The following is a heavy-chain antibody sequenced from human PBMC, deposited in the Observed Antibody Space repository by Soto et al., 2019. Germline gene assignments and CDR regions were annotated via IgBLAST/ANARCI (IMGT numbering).Heavy chain of an antibody. V-gene: IGHV3-30*18. J-gene: IGHJ4*02. Sequence: QVQLVESGGGVVQPGRSLRLSCAASGFTFSNFGMHWGRQAPGKGLEWVAAISADGSDKYFSDSVKGRFTISRDNSKNTLFLQMNSLRVEDTAVYYCTKGSEVARPDLDYWGQGTLVTVSS. CDR1: GFTFSNFG. CDR3: TKGSEVARPDLDY. D-gene: IGHD3-3*01. CDR2: ISADGSDK.